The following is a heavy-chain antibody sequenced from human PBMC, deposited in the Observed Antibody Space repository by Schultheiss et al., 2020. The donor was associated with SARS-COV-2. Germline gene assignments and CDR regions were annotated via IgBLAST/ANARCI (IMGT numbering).Heavy chain of an antibody. J-gene: IGHJ5*02. CDR2: SNAGDGNT. V-gene: IGHV1-3*02. Sequence: ASVKVSCKASGYTFTSYAMHWVRQAPGQRLEWMGWSNAGDGNTKYSQEFQGRVTITRDTSASTAYMELSSLRSEDTAVYYCARGRYNWNGYWFDPWGQGTLVTVSS. CDR1: GYTFTSYA. D-gene: IGHD1-1*01. CDR3: ARGRYNWNGYWFDP.